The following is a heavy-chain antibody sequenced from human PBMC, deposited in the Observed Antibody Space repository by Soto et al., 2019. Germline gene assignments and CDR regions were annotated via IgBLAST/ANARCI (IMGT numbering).Heavy chain of an antibody. D-gene: IGHD6-19*01. Sequence: EVQLVESGGGLVQPGGSLRLSCAASGFNFSSSSMNWVRQAPGKGPEWVSYISSSSSTINYADSVRGRFTITRDNAKNSLYLQMNSLRDEDTAVYYCARVHSSGWFKVDYWGQGTLVTVSS. CDR1: GFNFSSSS. CDR2: ISSSSSTI. CDR3: ARVHSSGWFKVDY. V-gene: IGHV3-48*02. J-gene: IGHJ4*02.